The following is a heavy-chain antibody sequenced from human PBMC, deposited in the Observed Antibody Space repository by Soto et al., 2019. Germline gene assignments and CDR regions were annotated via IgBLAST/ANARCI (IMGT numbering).Heavy chain of an antibody. CDR1: GGSFSGYY. V-gene: IGHV4-34*01. CDR2: INHSGST. J-gene: IGHJ3*02. CDR3: ARAAHCSGGSCYSAAFDI. D-gene: IGHD2-15*01. Sequence: SETLSLTCAVYGGSFSGYYWSWIRQPPGKGLEWIGEINHSGSTNYNPSLKSRVTISVDTSKNQFSLKLSSVTAADTAVYYCARAAHCSGGSCYSAAFDIWGQGTMVTVSS.